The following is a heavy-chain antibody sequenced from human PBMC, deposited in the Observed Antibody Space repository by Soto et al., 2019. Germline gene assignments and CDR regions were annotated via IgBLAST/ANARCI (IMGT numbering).Heavy chain of an antibody. V-gene: IGHV1-3*01. CDR2: INAGNGNT. D-gene: IGHD3-22*01. CDR1: GYTFTSYA. J-gene: IGHJ3*02. Sequence: QVPLVQSGAEVKKPGASVKVSCKASGYTFTSYAMHWVRQAPGQRLEWMGWINAGNGNTKYSQKFQGRVTITRDTSASTAYMELSSLRSEDTAVYYCARDRNYYDSSGYYSQNAFDIWGQGTMVTVSS. CDR3: ARDRNYYDSSGYYSQNAFDI.